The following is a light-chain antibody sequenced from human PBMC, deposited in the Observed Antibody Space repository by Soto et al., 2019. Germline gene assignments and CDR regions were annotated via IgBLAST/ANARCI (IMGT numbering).Light chain of an antibody. Sequence: EIVMTQSPATLSVSPGERATLSCRASESVSNNLAWYLQKFGQARRLLIYHASTRATGIPARFSGSGSGTELTLTISSLQSEDFALYYCQQYNEWLLTFGGGTKVEIK. V-gene: IGKV3-15*01. CDR2: HAS. CDR1: ESVSNN. J-gene: IGKJ4*01. CDR3: QQYNEWLLT.